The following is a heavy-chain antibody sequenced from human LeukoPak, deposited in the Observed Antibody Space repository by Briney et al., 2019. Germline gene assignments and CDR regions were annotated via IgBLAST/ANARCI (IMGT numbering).Heavy chain of an antibody. Sequence: GGSLRLSCAASGFTFSSFGMHWGRQAPGKGLDWVAVIWYDGSNKYYADSVKGRFTISRDNSKNTLFLQMNSLRAEDTAVYYCARDDALGDNALDIWGQGTMVTVSS. D-gene: IGHD3-16*01. CDR1: GFTFSSFG. CDR2: IWYDGSNK. J-gene: IGHJ3*02. CDR3: ARDDALGDNALDI. V-gene: IGHV3-33*01.